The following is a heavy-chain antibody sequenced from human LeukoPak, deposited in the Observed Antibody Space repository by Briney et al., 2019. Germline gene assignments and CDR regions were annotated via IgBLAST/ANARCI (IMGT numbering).Heavy chain of an antibody. Sequence: SETLSLTCAVYGGSFSGYYWSWIRQPPGKGLEWIGEISHSGSTNYNPSLKSRVTISVDTSKNQFSLKLSSVTAADTAVYYCARGLFFKPNANSYYYYYYMDVWGRGTTVTVSS. CDR2: ISHSGST. J-gene: IGHJ6*03. D-gene: IGHD3-3*01. CDR1: GGSFSGYY. CDR3: ARGLFFKPNANSYYYYYYMDV. V-gene: IGHV4-34*01.